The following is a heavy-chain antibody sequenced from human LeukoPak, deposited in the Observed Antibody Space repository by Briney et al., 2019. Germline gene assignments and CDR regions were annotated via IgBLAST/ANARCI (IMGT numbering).Heavy chain of an antibody. D-gene: IGHD3-10*02. V-gene: IGHV3-74*01. CDR2: ISSDGSDT. Sequence: QPGGSLRLSCSVSGFSFTSYWMHWVRQVPGKGLEWVSVISSDGSDTIYADSVKGRFTISRDNAKNSLYLQMNSLRAEDTAVYYCAELGITMIGGVWGKGTTVTISS. J-gene: IGHJ6*04. CDR3: AELGITMIGGV. CDR1: GFSFTSYW.